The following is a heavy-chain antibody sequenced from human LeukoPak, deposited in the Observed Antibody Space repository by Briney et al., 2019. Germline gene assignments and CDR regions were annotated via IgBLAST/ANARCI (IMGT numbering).Heavy chain of an antibody. Sequence: GGSLRLSCAASGFIFSNYWMNWVRQAPGKGLEWVANTKEDGSDKYYVDSVKGRFTISRDNAKNSLYLQMDSLRVEDTAVYYCARTRNNAFDYWGQGTRVTVSS. J-gene: IGHJ4*02. CDR2: TKEDGSDK. D-gene: IGHD1-14*01. V-gene: IGHV3-7*05. CDR1: GFIFSNYW. CDR3: ARTRNNAFDY.